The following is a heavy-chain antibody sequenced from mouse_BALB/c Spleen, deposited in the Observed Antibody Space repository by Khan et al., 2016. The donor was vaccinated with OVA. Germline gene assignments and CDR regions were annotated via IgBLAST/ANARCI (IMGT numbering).Heavy chain of an antibody. V-gene: IGHV14-3*02. CDR3: ARRRGNDEAYDMDY. CDR1: GFNIKDTY. CDR2: IDPANGNT. J-gene: IGHJ4*01. D-gene: IGHD2-2*01. Sequence: VQLQQSGAELVKPGASVKLSCTASGFNIKDTYIHWVKQRPEQGLEWIGRIDPANGNTKYDPKFLGKATITADTSSNTAYLQLSSLTSEDSAVDYWARRRGNDEAYDMDYWGQGTSVTVSS.